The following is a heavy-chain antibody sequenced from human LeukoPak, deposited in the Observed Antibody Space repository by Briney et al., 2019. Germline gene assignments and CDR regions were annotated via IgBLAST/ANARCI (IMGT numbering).Heavy chain of an antibody. CDR3: ARVDVVPAATLDY. Sequence: SETLSRTCAVYGGSFSGYYWSWIRQPPGKGLEWIGEINHSGSTNYNPSLKSRVTISVDTSKNQFSLKLSSVTAADTAVYYCARVDVVPAATLDYWGQGTLVTVSS. J-gene: IGHJ4*02. D-gene: IGHD2-2*01. CDR1: GGSFSGYY. CDR2: INHSGST. V-gene: IGHV4-34*01.